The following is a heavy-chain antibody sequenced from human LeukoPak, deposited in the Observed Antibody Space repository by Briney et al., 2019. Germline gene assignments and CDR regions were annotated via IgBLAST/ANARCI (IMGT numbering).Heavy chain of an antibody. CDR2: IYYSGST. V-gene: IGHV4-39*07. CDR1: GGSISSSSYY. D-gene: IGHD2-2*01. J-gene: IGHJ6*03. CDR3: ATSTVPAGDYYYMDV. Sequence: PSETLSLTCTVSGGSISSSSYYWGWIRQPPGKGLEWIGSIYYSGSTYYNPSLKSRVTISVDTSKNQFSLKLSSVTAADTAVYYCATSTVPAGDYYYMDVWGKGTTVTVSS.